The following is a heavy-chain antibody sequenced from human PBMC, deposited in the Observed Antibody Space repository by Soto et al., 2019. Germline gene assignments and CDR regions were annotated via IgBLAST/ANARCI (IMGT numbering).Heavy chain of an antibody. CDR1: GYTFTSYD. D-gene: IGHD3-22*01. J-gene: IGHJ4*02. V-gene: IGHV1-8*01. Sequence: QVQLVQSGAVVKKPGASVKVSCKASGYTFTSYDINCVRQATGQGLEWMGWMDPNSGNTGYAQKFQCRVTMSRNTSISTAYSELNSQRSEDTAGDYCARLGKYYYDSSGYYSVTSSYYWSQGTLVTVSS. CDR3: ARLGKYYYDSSGYYSVTSSYY. CDR2: MDPNSGNT.